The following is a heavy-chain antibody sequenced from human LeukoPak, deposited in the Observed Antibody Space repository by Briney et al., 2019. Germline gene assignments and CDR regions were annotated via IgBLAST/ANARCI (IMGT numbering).Heavy chain of an antibody. CDR3: ARDFESITIFGVVIPDYFDY. D-gene: IGHD3-3*01. V-gene: IGHV3-21*01. CDR1: GFTFSSYT. CDR2: LSDSSSYI. J-gene: IGHJ4*02. Sequence: PGGSLRLSCAASGFTFSSYTMNWVRQAPGKGLEWVSSLSDSSSYIYYADSVKGRFTISRDNAKNSLYLQMNSLRAEDTAVYYCARDFESITIFGVVIPDYFDYWGQGTLVTVSS.